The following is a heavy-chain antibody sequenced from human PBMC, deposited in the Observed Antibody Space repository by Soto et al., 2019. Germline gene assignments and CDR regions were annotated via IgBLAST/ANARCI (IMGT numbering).Heavy chain of an antibody. CDR3: ARGGDPLGYYCLDV. J-gene: IGHJ6*02. CDR1: CGSAIRGNHF. V-gene: IGHV4-61*01. CDR2: MYYTDVT. D-gene: IGHD2-21*01. Sequence: SETLSLTCSFSCGSAIRGNHFWNWLRQPPGRRLEWLGYMYYTDVTNYNPSLKSRVSMSVDTSKNQFSLRLTSLTAADTAVYYCARGGDPLGYYCLDVWGQGITVTVSS.